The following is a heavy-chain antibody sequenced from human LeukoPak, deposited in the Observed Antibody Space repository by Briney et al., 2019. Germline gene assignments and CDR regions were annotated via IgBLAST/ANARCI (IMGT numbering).Heavy chain of an antibody. J-gene: IGHJ4*02. Sequence: SGTLSLTCAVYGGSFSGYYWSWIRQPPGKGLEWIGEINHSGSTNYNPSLKSRVTISVDTSKNQFSLKLSSVTAADTAVYYCASSLSGSYSKTGGRRFDYWGPGTLVTVSS. D-gene: IGHD1-26*01. V-gene: IGHV4-34*01. CDR1: GGSFSGYY. CDR3: ASSLSGSYSKTGGRRFDY. CDR2: INHSGST.